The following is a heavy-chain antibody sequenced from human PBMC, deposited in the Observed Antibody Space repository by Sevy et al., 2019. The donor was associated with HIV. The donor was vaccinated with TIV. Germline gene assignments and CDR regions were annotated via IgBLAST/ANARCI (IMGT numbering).Heavy chain of an antibody. CDR2: ISSTSAYI. J-gene: IGHJ4*02. Sequence: GGSLRLSCAASGFTFSSYRMTWVHQAPGKGLEWVSCISSTSAYINYADSVKGRFTISRDNAKNLLYLQMGSLRAEDTAVYYCARAVLEISTWRSDYWGQGTLVTVSS. D-gene: IGHD1-1*01. V-gene: IGHV3-21*01. CDR3: ARAVLEISTWRSDY. CDR1: GFTFSSYR.